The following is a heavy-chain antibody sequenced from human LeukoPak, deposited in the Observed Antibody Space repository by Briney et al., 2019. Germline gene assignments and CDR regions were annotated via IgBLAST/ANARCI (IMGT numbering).Heavy chain of an antibody. J-gene: IGHJ4*02. Sequence: SETLSLTCTVSGGSISSGDYYWSWIRQPPGKGLEWTGYIYYSGSTYYNPSLKSRVTISVDTSKNQFSLKLSSVAAADTAVYYCARDSAVVGGIHWGQGTLVTVSS. D-gene: IGHD1-26*01. CDR2: IYYSGST. CDR3: ARDSAVVGGIH. V-gene: IGHV4-30-4*01. CDR1: GGSISSGDYY.